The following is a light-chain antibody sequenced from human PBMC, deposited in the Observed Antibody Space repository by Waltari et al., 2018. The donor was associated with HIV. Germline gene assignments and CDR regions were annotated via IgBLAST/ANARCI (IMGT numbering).Light chain of an antibody. CDR3: CSYAGSSYV. V-gene: IGLV2-11*02. Sequence: QSALTQPRSVSGSPGHSVTISCTGTANDVGRYHYASWYQQHPGKAPKLLIYDVNKRPSGVPDRFSGSKSGNTASLTISGLQTEDEADYYCCSYAGSSYVFGTETKVTVL. CDR2: DVN. CDR1: ANDVGRYHY. J-gene: IGLJ1*01.